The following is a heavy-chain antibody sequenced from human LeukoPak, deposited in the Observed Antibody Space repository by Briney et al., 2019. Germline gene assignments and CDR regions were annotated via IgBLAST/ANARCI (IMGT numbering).Heavy chain of an antibody. Sequence: SETQSLTCTVSGGSYSRYYRSWTPQPPGKGLEWMRYIYYSGSTNNTPSLKSRVTISLDTSKNQFSLKLSSVSAADTAVYYCVRAVGPVGGYDSPWGQGTLVTVSS. CDR3: VRAVGPVGGYDSP. CDR1: GGSYSRYY. CDR2: IYYSGST. J-gene: IGHJ5*02. D-gene: IGHD5-12*01. V-gene: IGHV4-59*01.